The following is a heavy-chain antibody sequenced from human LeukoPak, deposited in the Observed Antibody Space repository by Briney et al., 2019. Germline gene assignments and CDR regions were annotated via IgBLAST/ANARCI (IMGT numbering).Heavy chain of an antibody. D-gene: IGHD6-19*01. J-gene: IGHJ3*02. V-gene: IGHV4-59*01. Sequence: SETLSLTCTVSGGSISSYYWTWIRQPPGKGLELIGYIYFSGSTNYNPSLKNRETFSVDTSKNQFSLNLSSVTAADTAVYYCARGYTSGWSPALDIWGQGTMVTVSS. CDR3: ARGYTSGWSPALDI. CDR1: GGSISSYY. CDR2: IYFSGST.